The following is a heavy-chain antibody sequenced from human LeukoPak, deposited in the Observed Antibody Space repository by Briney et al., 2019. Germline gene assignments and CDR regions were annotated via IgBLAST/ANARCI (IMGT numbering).Heavy chain of an antibody. CDR2: ISYDGSNK. J-gene: IGHJ4*02. D-gene: IGHD2-15*01. V-gene: IGHV3-30*01. CDR3: AKDFLRYCSGGSCYYFDY. CDR1: GFTFSSYA. Sequence: PGRSLRLSCAASGFTFSSYAMHWVRQAPGKGLEWVAVISYDGSNKYYADSVKGRFTISRDNSKNTLYLQMNSLRAEDTAVYYCAKDFLRYCSGGSCYYFDYWGQGTLVTVSS.